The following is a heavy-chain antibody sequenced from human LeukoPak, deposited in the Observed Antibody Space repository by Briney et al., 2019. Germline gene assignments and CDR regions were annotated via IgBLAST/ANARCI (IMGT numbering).Heavy chain of an antibody. Sequence: PGGSLRLSCAASGFTFSNYVMSWVRQAPGKGLEWVSIISVSSGSTYYADSVKGRFTISRDNSKNTLYLQMNSLRAVDTAVYYCAKSEGGTSRRPFDYWGQGTLVTVSS. V-gene: IGHV3-23*01. J-gene: IGHJ4*02. CDR3: AKSEGGTSRRPFDY. CDR2: ISVSSGST. CDR1: GFTFSNYV. D-gene: IGHD2-2*01.